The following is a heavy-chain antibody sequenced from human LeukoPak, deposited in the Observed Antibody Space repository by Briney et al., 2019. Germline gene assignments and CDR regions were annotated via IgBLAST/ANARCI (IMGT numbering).Heavy chain of an antibody. CDR2: IIPIFGTA. CDR3: ARAVVVAATHDAFDI. V-gene: IGHV1-69*05. Sequence: GASVTVSCKASGGTFSSYAISWVRQAPGQGLEWMGGIIPIFGTANYAQKFQGRVTITTDESTSTAYMELSSLRSEDTAVYYCARAVVVAATHDAFDIWGQGTMVTVSS. CDR1: GGTFSSYA. J-gene: IGHJ3*02. D-gene: IGHD2-15*01.